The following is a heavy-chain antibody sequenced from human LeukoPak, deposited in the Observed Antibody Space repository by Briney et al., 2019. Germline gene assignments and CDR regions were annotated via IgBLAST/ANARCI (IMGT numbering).Heavy chain of an antibody. CDR2: INAGNGNT. CDR3: ARNRGVGVNYFDY. D-gene: IGHD1-26*01. V-gene: IGHV1-3*01. CDR1: GYTFTSYA. J-gene: IGHJ4*02. Sequence: GASVKVSCKASGYTFTSYAMHWVRQAPGQRLEWMGWINAGNGNTKYSQKFQGRVTITRDTSASTAYMELSSLRSEDTAVYYCARNRGVGVNYFDYWGQGTLVTVSS.